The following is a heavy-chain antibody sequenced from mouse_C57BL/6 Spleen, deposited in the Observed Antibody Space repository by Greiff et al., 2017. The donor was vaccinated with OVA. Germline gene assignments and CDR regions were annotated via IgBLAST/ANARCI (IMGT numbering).Heavy chain of an antibody. CDR2: IYPGDGDT. J-gene: IGHJ2*01. V-gene: IGHV1-82*01. Sequence: VMLVESGPELVKPGASVKISCKASGYAFSSSWMNWVKQRPGKGLEWIGRIYPGDGDTNYNGKFKGKATLTADKSSSTAYMQLSSLTSEDSAVYFCARSTVVGPYYFDYWGQGTTLTVSS. D-gene: IGHD1-1*01. CDR1: GYAFSSSW. CDR3: ARSTVVGPYYFDY.